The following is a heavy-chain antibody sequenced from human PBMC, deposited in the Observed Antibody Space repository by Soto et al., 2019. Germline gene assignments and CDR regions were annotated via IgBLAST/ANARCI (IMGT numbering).Heavy chain of an antibody. V-gene: IGHV3-23*04. D-gene: IGHD3-3*01. CDR3: AKLKGGLGRFYGMDA. Sequence: QLVESGGGSLQPGGSLRLSCAASGFSFRNYAMTWVRQSPGKGLEWVSLISGGGGSTDYADSVKGRFSISRDNSQNMLYLQMNGLRGEDTALYYCAKLKGGLGRFYGMDAWGQGTRVIVSS. J-gene: IGHJ6*02. CDR2: ISGGGGST. CDR1: GFSFRNYA.